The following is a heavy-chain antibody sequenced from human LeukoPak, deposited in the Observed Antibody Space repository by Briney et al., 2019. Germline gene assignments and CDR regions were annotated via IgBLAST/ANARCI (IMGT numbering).Heavy chain of an antibody. CDR1: GFTSSSYW. CDR2: ISGDGTAR. V-gene: IGHV3-74*01. J-gene: IGHJ5*02. CDR3: VRGRGSYGWFDP. Sequence: PGGSLRLSCAASGFTSSSYWMHWVRQVPGKGLVWVSRISGDGTARNYADSAKGRFTISRDDAKNTVDLQMNSLRGEDTAVYYCVRGRGSYGWFDPWGQGTLVAVSS. D-gene: IGHD3-10*01.